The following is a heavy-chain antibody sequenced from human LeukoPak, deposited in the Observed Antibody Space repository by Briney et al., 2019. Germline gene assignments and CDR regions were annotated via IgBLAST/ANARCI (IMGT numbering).Heavy chain of an antibody. D-gene: IGHD3-10*02. Sequence: GGSLRLPCAASGFTFSSYSMNWVRQAPGKGLEWVSSISSSSSYIYYADSVKGRFTISRDNAKNSLYLQMNSLRAEDTAVYYCARDMLGHNWFDPWGQGTLVTVSS. V-gene: IGHV3-21*01. CDR3: ARDMLGHNWFDP. CDR1: GFTFSSYS. CDR2: ISSSSSYI. J-gene: IGHJ5*02.